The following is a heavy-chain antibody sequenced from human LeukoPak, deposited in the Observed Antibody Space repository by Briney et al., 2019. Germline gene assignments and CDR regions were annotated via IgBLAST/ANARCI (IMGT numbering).Heavy chain of an antibody. CDR2: IRYDGSNK. Sequence: GGSLRLSCAASGFMFSKSWMHWVRQAPGKGLEWVAFIRYDGSNKYYADSVKGRFTISRDNSKNTLYLQMNSLRAEDTAVYYCAKDAAAGVFDYWGQGTLVTVSS. CDR1: GFMFSKSW. CDR3: AKDAAAGVFDY. V-gene: IGHV3-30*02. D-gene: IGHD6-13*01. J-gene: IGHJ4*02.